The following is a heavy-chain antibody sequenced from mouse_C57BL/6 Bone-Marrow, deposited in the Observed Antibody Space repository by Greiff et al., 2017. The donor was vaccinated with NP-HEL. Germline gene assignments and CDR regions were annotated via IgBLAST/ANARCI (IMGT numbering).Heavy chain of an antibody. Sequence: EVMLVESGGDLVKPGGSLKLSCAASGFTFSSYGMSWVRQTPDKRLEWVATISSGGSYNYYPDSVKGRFTISRDNAKNTLYRQVSSLKSEDSSMYYFARRTGDYVDYWGQGTTLTVSS. CDR2: ISSGGSYN. V-gene: IGHV5-6*02. D-gene: IGHD3-1*01. CDR1: GFTFSSYG. J-gene: IGHJ2*01. CDR3: ARRTGDYVDY.